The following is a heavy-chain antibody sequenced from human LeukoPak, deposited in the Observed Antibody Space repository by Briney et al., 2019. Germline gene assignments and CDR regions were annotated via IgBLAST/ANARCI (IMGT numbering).Heavy chain of an antibody. CDR2: ISWDGGST. CDR1: GFTFDDYT. J-gene: IGHJ4*02. CDR3: AKDVGSSWYFDY. Sequence: GGSLRLSCAASGFTFDDYTMHWVRQAPGKGLEWVSLISWDGGSTHYADSVKGRFTISRDNSKNSLYLQMNSLRTEDTALYYCAKDVGSSWYFDYWGQGTLVTVSS. V-gene: IGHV3-43*01. D-gene: IGHD6-13*01.